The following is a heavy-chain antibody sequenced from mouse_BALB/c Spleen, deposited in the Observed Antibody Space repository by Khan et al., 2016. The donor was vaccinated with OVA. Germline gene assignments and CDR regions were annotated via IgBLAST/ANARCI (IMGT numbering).Heavy chain of an antibody. CDR3: ARGSSRAMDY. Sequence: LVESGPELKKPGETVKISCKASGYTFTNYGMNWVKQAPGKGLKWMGWIYTYTGEPTYADDFKGRFAFSLQSSASTSYLKINNVTNEEKATYFWARGSSRAMDYWGQGTSVTVSS. CDR1: GYTFTNYG. V-gene: IGHV9-1*02. D-gene: IGHD1-1*01. J-gene: IGHJ4*01. CDR2: IYTYTGEP.